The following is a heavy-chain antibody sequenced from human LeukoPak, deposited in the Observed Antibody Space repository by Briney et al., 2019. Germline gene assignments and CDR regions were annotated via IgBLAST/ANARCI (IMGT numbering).Heavy chain of an antibody. J-gene: IGHJ4*02. V-gene: IGHV1-2*02. Sequence: GASVKVSCKASGYTFTGYYMHWVRQAPGQGLEWMGWINPNSGGTNYAQKFQGRVTMTRDTSITTAYMELSRLRSDDTAVYYCARGMGYCTPSSCNEGDYWGQGTLVTVSS. D-gene: IGHD2-8*01. CDR1: GYTFTGYY. CDR2: INPNSGGT. CDR3: ARGMGYCTPSSCNEGDY.